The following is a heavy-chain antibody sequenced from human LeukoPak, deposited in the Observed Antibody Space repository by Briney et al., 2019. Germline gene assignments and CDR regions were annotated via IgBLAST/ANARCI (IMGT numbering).Heavy chain of an antibody. J-gene: IGHJ4*02. D-gene: IGHD1-26*01. V-gene: IGHV3-64*01. CDR3: ARDSSLGMD. CDR2: ISGSGVNT. Sequence: GWSLRHSCASSGFTYSTYAMYWVGQAPGKGLEYVSAISGSGVNTYYANSVKGRFTISRDNSKNTLYLQLGSLRAEDMAVYYCARDSSLGMDWGQGTLVTV. CDR1: GFTYSTYA.